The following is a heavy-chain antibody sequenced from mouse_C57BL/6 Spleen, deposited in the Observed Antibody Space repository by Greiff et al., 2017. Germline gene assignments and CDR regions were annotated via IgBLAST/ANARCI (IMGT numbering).Heavy chain of an antibody. CDR1: GYTFTSYW. J-gene: IGHJ2*01. CDR2: IYPSDSET. D-gene: IGHD3-2*02. CDR3: ARQLRLQGDY. V-gene: IGHV1-61*01. Sequence: QVQLQQPGAELVRPGSSVKLSCKASGYTFTSYWMDWVKQRPGQGLEWIGNIYPSDSETHYNQKFKDKATLTVDKSSSTAYMQLSSLTSEDSAVYYCARQLRLQGDYWGQGTTLTVSS.